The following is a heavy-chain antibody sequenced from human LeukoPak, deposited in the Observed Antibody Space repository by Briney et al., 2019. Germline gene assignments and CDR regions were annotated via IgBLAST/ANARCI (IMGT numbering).Heavy chain of an antibody. V-gene: IGHV1-18*01. CDR2: ISAYNGNT. CDR3: ARSKGSGKSGWFDP. J-gene: IGHJ5*02. CDR1: GYTFTSYG. D-gene: IGHD3-10*01. Sequence: ASVKVSCKASGYTFTSYGISWVRQAPGQGLEWMGWISAYNGNTNYAQKLQGRVTMTIDTSTSTAYMELRSLRSDDTAVYYCARSKGSGKSGWFDPWGRGTLVTVSS.